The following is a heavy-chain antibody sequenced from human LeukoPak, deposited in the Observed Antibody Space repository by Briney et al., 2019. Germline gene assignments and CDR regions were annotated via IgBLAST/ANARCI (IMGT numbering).Heavy chain of an antibody. D-gene: IGHD2-2*01. CDR2: IKQEESEE. Sequence: GGSLRLSCAPSGFTLSSYCMTGVRQAPGKGREGVANIKQEESEEYYVDSVKGRFTISSDNAKKSLYLQMNRLRAEDTAVYYCARRRCSSTSCFDDYWGQGALVTVSS. V-gene: IGHV3-7*01. CDR3: ARRRCSSTSCFDDY. J-gene: IGHJ4*02. CDR1: GFTLSSYC.